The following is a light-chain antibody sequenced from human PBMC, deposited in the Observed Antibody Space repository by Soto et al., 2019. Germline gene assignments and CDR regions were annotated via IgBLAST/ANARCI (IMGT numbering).Light chain of an antibody. CDR2: WAS. CDR1: QSVLYSSYNKSY. Sequence: DIALTLFPDSLTTALGERATINCKSSQSVLYSSYNKSYLAWYQVKPGRPPKTLFSWASTREPGVPDRFSGSGSGTDVTLTISSLQAEDVAVYYCQQYYSILITFGQGTRLEIK. CDR3: QQYYSILIT. J-gene: IGKJ5*01. V-gene: IGKV4-1*01.